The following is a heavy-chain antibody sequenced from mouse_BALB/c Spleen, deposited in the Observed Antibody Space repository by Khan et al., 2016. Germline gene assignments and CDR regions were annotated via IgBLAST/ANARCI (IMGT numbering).Heavy chain of an antibody. CDR2: ILPGSGRN. V-gene: IGHV1-9*01. Sequence: QVQLQQSGAELMKPGASVKISCKATGYTFSSYWIEWVKQRPGHGLEWIGEILPGSGRNNYNEKFKGKATFTADTSSNTAYMQLSSLTSEDSAVYYCARGNYYGSRSWVGYWGQGTWVTVSA. D-gene: IGHD1-1*01. CDR1: GYTFSSYW. CDR3: ARGNYYGSRSWVGY. J-gene: IGHJ3*01.